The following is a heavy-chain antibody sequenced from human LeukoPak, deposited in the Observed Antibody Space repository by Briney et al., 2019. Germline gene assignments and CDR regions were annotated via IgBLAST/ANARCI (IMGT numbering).Heavy chain of an antibody. V-gene: IGHV3-33*01. Sequence: GGSLRLSCAASGFTFSSYGMHWVRQAPGKGLEWVAVIWYDGSNKYYADSVKGRFTISRDNSKNTLYLQMNSLRAEDTAVYYCARDYLDWYFDLWGRGTLVTVSS. J-gene: IGHJ2*01. CDR3: ARDYLDWYFDL. CDR2: IWYDGSNK. CDR1: GFTFSSYG.